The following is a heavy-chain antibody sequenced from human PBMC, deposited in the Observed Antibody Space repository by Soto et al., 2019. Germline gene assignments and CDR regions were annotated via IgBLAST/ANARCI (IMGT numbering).Heavy chain of an antibody. J-gene: IGHJ6*02. D-gene: IGHD2-15*01. CDR1: GFTFDDYA. CDR3: AKGYCSGGSCYPYYGMDV. V-gene: IGHV3-43D*04. Sequence: GGSLRLSCAASGFTFDDYAMHWVRQAPGKGLEWVSLISWDGGSTYYADSVKGRFTISRDNSKNSLYLQMNSLRAEDTALYYCAKGYCSGGSCYPYYGMDVWGQGTTVTVS. CDR2: ISWDGGST.